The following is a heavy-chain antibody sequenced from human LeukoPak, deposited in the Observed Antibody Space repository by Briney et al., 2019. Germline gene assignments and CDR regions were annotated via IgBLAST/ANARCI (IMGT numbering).Heavy chain of an antibody. CDR3: ARLTAIFAVVPFYFDY. CDR1: GGSISSSSYY. D-gene: IGHD3-3*01. Sequence: SETLSLTCTVSGGSISSSSYYWGWIRQPPGKGLEWIASIYYSGSTYYNPSLKSRVTISVDTSKNQFSLKLSSVTAADTAVYYCARLTAIFAVVPFYFDYWGQGTLVTVSS. CDR2: IYYSGST. V-gene: IGHV4-39*01. J-gene: IGHJ4*02.